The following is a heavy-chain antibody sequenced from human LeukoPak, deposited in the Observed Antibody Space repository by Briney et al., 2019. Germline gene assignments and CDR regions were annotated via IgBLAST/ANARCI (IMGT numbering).Heavy chain of an antibody. CDR3: ATGGDGDFH. D-gene: IGHD4-17*01. CDR2: IKQDGNEK. Sequence: GGSLRLSCAASGXTFTASWMTWVRQAPGKGLEWVANIKQDGNEKYYVDSVEGRFTISRDNAKNSMFLQMNSLRAEDTAVYYCATGGDGDFHWGQGTLVTVSS. J-gene: IGHJ4*02. V-gene: IGHV3-7*05. CDR1: GXTFTASW.